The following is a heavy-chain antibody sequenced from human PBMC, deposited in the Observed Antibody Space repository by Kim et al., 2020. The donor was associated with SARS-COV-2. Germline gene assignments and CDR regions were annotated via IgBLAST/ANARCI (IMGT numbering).Heavy chain of an antibody. Sequence: GGSLRLSCAVSRFTFSNYAMSWVRQAPGKGLEWVSTISGNGANTYYADSVKGRFTISRDNSKNTLYLQMNSLRAEDTAAYYCAKTGYHRRDCFDYWGQG. J-gene: IGHJ4*02. CDR3: AKTGYHRRDCFDY. D-gene: IGHD2-15*01. CDR1: RFTFSNYA. CDR2: ISGNGANT. V-gene: IGHV3-23*01.